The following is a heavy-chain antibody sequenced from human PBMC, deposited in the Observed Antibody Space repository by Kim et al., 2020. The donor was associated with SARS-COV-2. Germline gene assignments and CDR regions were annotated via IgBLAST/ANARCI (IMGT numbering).Heavy chain of an antibody. Sequence: SETLSLTCAVYGGSFSGYYWSWIRQPPGKGLEWIGEINHSGSTNYNPSLKSRVTISVDTSKNQFSLKLSSVTAADTAVYYCARGTQKHIAVAGTAHCFDYWGQGTLVTVSS. D-gene: IGHD6-19*01. CDR3: ARGTQKHIAVAGTAHCFDY. CDR1: GGSFSGYY. CDR2: INHSGST. J-gene: IGHJ4*02. V-gene: IGHV4-34*01.